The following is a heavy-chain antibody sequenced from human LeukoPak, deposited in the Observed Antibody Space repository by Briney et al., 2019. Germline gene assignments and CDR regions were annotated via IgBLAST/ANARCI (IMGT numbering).Heavy chain of an antibody. V-gene: IGHV4-59*01. J-gene: IGHJ3*02. CDR3: ARAPRRGGYNFGPDAFDI. CDR2: IYYSGST. CDR1: GGSFSGYY. Sequence: SETLSLTCAVYGGSFSGYYWSWIRQPPGKGLEWIGYIYYSGSTNYNPSLKSRVTISVDTSKNQFSLKLSSVTAADTAVYYCARAPRRGGYNFGPDAFDIWGQGTMVTVSS. D-gene: IGHD5-24*01.